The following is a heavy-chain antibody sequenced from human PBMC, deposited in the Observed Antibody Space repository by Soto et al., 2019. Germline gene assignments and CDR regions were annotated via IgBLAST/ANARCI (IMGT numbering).Heavy chain of an antibody. CDR2: ISGSGGTT. J-gene: IGHJ4*02. CDR1: GFTFSGYA. D-gene: IGHD1-1*01. V-gene: IGHV3-23*01. CDR3: AKDSVNWLRGPFDY. Sequence: EVQLLESGGGLVQPGGSLRLSCAASGFTFSGYAMSWVRQAPGKGLEWVSAISGSGGTTYYADSVKGRFTISRDNSKNTLYLQMNSLRAEDTAVYYCAKDSVNWLRGPFDYWGQGTLVTVSS.